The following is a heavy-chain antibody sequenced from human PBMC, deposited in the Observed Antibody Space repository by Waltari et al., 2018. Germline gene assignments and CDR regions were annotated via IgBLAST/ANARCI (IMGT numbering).Heavy chain of an antibody. V-gene: IGHV3-23*04. Sequence: EVQLVESGGGLVQPGGSLRLSCAVSGITFTNYAVTWVRQAPGKGLEWVSSITSGGRTLYAESVKGRFTISRDNSKNTVYLQMNSLRAEDTAVYYCARGLTMVRGVILLGEAYYFDYWGQGTLVTVSS. D-gene: IGHD3-10*01. CDR1: GITFTNYA. CDR3: ARGLTMVRGVILLGEAYYFDY. CDR2: ITSGGRT. J-gene: IGHJ4*02.